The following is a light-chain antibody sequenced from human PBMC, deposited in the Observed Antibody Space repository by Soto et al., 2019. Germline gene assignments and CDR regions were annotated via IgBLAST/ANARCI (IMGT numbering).Light chain of an antibody. CDR3: QQYSNWPPWT. V-gene: IGKV3-15*01. Sequence: IVMTQSPATLSMSPGERATLSCRASQSVSSNLAWYQQKPGQAPRLLIYGASTRATGIPARFSGSGSGTEFTLTISSLQSEDFAVYYCQQYSNWPPWTFGQGTRWISN. J-gene: IGKJ1*01. CDR2: GAS. CDR1: QSVSSN.